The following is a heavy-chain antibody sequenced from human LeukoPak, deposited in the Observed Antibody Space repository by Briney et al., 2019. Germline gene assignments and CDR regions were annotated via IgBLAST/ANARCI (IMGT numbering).Heavy chain of an antibody. CDR1: GGSMSTYY. J-gene: IGHJ4*02. V-gene: IGHV4-59*01. Sequence: SETLSLTCTVSGGSMSTYYWTWIRQPLGKGLEWIGFNYYTGSTNYNPSLKSRVTISVDTSKNQFSLKLRSVTAADPAVYYCAGMRITTPTVRTLDYWGQGTLVTVSS. CDR3: AGMRITTPTVRTLDY. CDR2: NYYTGST. D-gene: IGHD1-14*01.